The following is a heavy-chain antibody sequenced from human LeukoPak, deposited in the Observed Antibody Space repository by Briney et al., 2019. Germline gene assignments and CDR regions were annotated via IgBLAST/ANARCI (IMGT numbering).Heavy chain of an antibody. V-gene: IGHV3-23*01. Sequence: HAGGSLRLSCAASGFTFSSYAMSWVRQAPGKGLEWVSAISGSGGSTYYADSVKGRFTISRDNSKNTLYLQMNSLRAEDTAVYYCARLRADSSGSYYFDYWGQGTLVTVSS. CDR3: ARLRADSSGSYYFDY. D-gene: IGHD3-22*01. CDR2: ISGSGGST. CDR1: GFTFSSYA. J-gene: IGHJ4*02.